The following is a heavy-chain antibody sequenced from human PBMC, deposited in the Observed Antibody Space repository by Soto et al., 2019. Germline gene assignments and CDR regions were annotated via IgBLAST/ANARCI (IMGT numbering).Heavy chain of an antibody. CDR2: MNPNSGNT. CDR1: GYTFTSYD. J-gene: IGHJ6*02. D-gene: IGHD6-13*01. Sequence: QVQLVQSGAEVKKPGASVKVSCKASGYTFTSYDINWVRQATGQGLEWMGWMNPNSGNTGYAQKFQGRVTMTRNTSISKAYMELSSLRSEDTAVYYCARFARDSSSWYDYYGMDVWGQGTTVTVSS. V-gene: IGHV1-8*01. CDR3: ARFARDSSSWYDYYGMDV.